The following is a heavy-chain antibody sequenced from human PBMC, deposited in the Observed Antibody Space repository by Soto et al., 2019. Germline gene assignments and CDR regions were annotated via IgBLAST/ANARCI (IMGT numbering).Heavy chain of an antibody. Sequence: QVQLQESGPGLVKPSGTLSLTCAVSGGSISSSNWWSWVRQPPGKGREWIGEIYHSGSTNYNPSLRSRVTISVDKAKNPFSLKLSSVTAADTAVYYCARAAMGGSSWPFDYWGQGTLVTVSS. CDR1: GGSISSSNW. CDR2: IYHSGST. J-gene: IGHJ4*02. V-gene: IGHV4-4*02. CDR3: ARAAMGGSSWPFDY. D-gene: IGHD6-13*01.